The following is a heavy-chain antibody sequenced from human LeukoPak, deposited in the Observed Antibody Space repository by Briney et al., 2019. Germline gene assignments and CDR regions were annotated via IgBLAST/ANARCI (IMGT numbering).Heavy chain of an antibody. CDR3: ARFRAAAARYYFDY. D-gene: IGHD6-13*01. J-gene: IGHJ4*02. V-gene: IGHV1-69*13. CDR2: IIPIFGTA. Sequence: ASVKVPCKASGGTFSSYAISWVRQAPGQGLEWMGGIIPIFGTANYAQKFQGRVTITADESTSTAYMELSSLRSEDTAVYYCARFRAAAARYYFDYWGQGTLVTVSS. CDR1: GGTFSSYA.